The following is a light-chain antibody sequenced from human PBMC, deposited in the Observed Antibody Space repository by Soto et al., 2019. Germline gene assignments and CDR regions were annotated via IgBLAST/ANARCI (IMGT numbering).Light chain of an antibody. V-gene: IGLV1-47*01. CDR2: RNN. J-gene: IGLJ2*01. CDR1: SSNIGSNY. CDR3: AAWDDSLSAV. Sequence: QSVLTQPPSASGTPRQRVTISCSGSSSNIGSNYVYWYQQLPGTAPKLLIYRNNQRPSGVPDRFSGSKSGTSASLAISGLRSEDEADYYCAAWDDSLSAVFGGGTKLTVL.